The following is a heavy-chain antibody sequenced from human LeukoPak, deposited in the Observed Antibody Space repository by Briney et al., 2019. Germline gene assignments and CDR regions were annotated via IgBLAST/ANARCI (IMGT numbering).Heavy chain of an antibody. D-gene: IGHD2/OR15-2a*01. CDR3: ARGDFGRYAFDF. J-gene: IGHJ3*01. V-gene: IGHV3-11*01. CDR2: INTIGTTI. CDR1: GFTFSNYY. Sequence: GGSLRLSCAASGFTFSNYYMSWIRQAPGKGLEWVSYINTIGTTIYYADSLKDRFTISRDNAKNSLSLQMDSLRAEDTAVYYCARGDFGRYAFDFWGQGTMVTVSS.